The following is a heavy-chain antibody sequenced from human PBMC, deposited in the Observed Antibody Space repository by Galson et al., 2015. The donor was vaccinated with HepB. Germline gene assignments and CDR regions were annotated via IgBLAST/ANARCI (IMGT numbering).Heavy chain of an antibody. D-gene: IGHD3-22*01. CDR2: IKQDGSEK. V-gene: IGHV3-7*03. CDR1: GFTFSSYW. J-gene: IGHJ4*02. Sequence: SLRLSCAASGFTFSSYWMSWVRQAPGKGLEWVANIKQDGSEKYYVDSVKGRFTISRDNAKNSLYLQMNSLRAEDTAVYYCAREGYDSSGYFFDYWGQGTLVTVSS. CDR3: AREGYDSSGYFFDY.